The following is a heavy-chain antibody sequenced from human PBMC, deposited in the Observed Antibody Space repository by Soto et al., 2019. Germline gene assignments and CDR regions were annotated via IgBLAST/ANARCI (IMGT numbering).Heavy chain of an antibody. CDR3: ARDEGIRFLEWLLPSWFDP. CDR1: GYTFTSYG. J-gene: IGHJ5*02. CDR2: ISAYNGNT. V-gene: IGHV1-18*01. D-gene: IGHD3-3*01. Sequence: QVQLVQSGAEVKKPGASVKVSCKASGYTFTSYGISWVRQAPGQGLEWMGWISAYNGNTNYAQKLQGRVTMTTDTSTSTAYMDLRRLRSDDTAVYYCARDEGIRFLEWLLPSWFDPWGQGTLVTVSS.